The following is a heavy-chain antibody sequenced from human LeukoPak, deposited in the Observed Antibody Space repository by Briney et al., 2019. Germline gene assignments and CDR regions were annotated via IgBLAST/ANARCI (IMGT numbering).Heavy chain of an antibody. V-gene: IGHV3-23*01. J-gene: IGHJ4*02. CDR2: VSGSGGST. CDR3: AKDKGIDFWSGYYLFDY. CDR1: GFTFSSYA. Sequence: GGSLRLSCAASGFTFSSYAMSWVRQGPGKGLEWVSAVSGSGGSTYYADSVKGRFTISRDNSKNTLYLQMNSLRAEDTAVYYCAKDKGIDFWSGYYLFDYWGQGTLVTVSS. D-gene: IGHD3-3*01.